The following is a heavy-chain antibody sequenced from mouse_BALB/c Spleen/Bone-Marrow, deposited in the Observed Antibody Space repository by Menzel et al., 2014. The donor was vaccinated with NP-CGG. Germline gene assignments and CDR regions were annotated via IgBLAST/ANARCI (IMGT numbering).Heavy chain of an antibody. V-gene: IGHV14-3*02. Sequence: EVKLQESGAELVKPGASVKLSCTASGFNIKDTYMHWVKQGPEQGLEWIGRIDPANGNTKYDPKFQGKATITADTSSNTAYLQLSSLTSEDTAVYYCARGGLYDGSDYWGQGTTLTVSS. CDR1: GFNIKDTY. D-gene: IGHD2-3*01. J-gene: IGHJ2*01. CDR3: ARGGLYDGSDY. CDR2: IDPANGNT.